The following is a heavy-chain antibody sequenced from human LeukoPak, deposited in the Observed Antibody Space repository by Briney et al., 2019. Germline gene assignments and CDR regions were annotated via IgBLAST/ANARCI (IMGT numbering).Heavy chain of an antibody. J-gene: IGHJ4*02. CDR3: AISDYYDRSGHPSYFEY. CDR1: GFPLRSCP. Sequence: GGSLRLSCTASGFPLRSCPIIWPRQAPGKGLEWVSAVSGSGGTTYYADSVKGRFTISRDNSKNTLYLQMNSLRAEDRAVYYCAISDYYDRSGHPSYFEYWGQGTLVTVSS. D-gene: IGHD3-22*01. V-gene: IGHV3-23*01. CDR2: VSGSGGTT.